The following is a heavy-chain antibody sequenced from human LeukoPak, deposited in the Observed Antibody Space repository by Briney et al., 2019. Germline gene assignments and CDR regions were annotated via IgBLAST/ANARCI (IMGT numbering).Heavy chain of an antibody. CDR2: IYHSGST. CDR3: ARRIGYYYYYMDV. J-gene: IGHJ6*03. Sequence: SGTLSLTCAVSGGSISSSNWWSWVRQPPGKGLEWIGEIYHSGSTNYNPSLKSRVTISVDKSKNQFSLKLSSVTAADTAVYYCARRIGYYYYYMDVWGKGTTVTVSS. D-gene: IGHD2-15*01. V-gene: IGHV4-4*02. CDR1: GGSISSSNW.